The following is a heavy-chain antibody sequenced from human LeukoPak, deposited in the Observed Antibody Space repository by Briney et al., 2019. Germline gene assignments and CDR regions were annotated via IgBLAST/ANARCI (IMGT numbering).Heavy chain of an antibody. CDR3: GRDPRSRWFGGLDS. J-gene: IGHJ4*02. CDR1: GFTFSTYW. Sequence: PGGSLRLSCAASGFTFSTYWMSWVRQAPGRGLEWVANIKQDGSEKDYVDSVKGRFTISRDNAKSSLYLQMNSLRVDDTAVYYWGRDPRSRWFGGLDSWGQGTLVTVSS. V-gene: IGHV3-7*01. D-gene: IGHD3-10*01. CDR2: IKQDGSEK.